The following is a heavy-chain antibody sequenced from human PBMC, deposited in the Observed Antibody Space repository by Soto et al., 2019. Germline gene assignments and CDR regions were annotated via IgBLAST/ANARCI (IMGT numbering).Heavy chain of an antibody. CDR1: GGTFSSYA. V-gene: IGHV1-69*13. Sequence: ASVKVSCKASGGTFSSYAISWVRQAPGQGLEWMGGIIPIFGTANYAQKFQGRVTITADESTSTAYMELSSLRSEDTAVYYCASATSYSSSWLNYWGQGTLVTVSS. CDR3: ASATSYSSSWLNY. J-gene: IGHJ4*02. D-gene: IGHD6-13*01. CDR2: IIPIFGTA.